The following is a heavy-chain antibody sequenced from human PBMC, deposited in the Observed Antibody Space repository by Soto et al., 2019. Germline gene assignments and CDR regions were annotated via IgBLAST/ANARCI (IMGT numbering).Heavy chain of an antibody. CDR2: ISAYNGNT. D-gene: IGHD1-26*01. CDR1: GYTFTSYG. V-gene: IGHV1-18*01. CDR3: ARDQEDEWELLTIDY. Sequence: QVQLVQSGAEVKKPGASVKVSCKASGYTFTSYGISWVRQAPGQGLEWMGWISAYNGNTNYAQKLQGRVTKTTDTSTSTAYMELRSLRSDDTAVYYCARDQEDEWELLTIDYWGQGTLVTVSS. J-gene: IGHJ4*02.